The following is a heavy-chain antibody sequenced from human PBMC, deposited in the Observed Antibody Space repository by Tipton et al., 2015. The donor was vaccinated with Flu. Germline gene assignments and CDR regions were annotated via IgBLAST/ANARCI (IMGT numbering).Heavy chain of an antibody. J-gene: IGHJ3*02. CDR1: GFTFSSYG. D-gene: IGHD3-22*01. CDR2: ISYDGSNK. CDR3: ARASGGSGYYFDAFDI. V-gene: IGHV3-30*03. Sequence: QLVQSGGGVVQPGRSLRLSCAASGFTFSSYGMHWVRQAPGKGLEWVAVISYDGSNKYYADSVKGRFTISRDNSKNTLYLQMNSLRAEDTAVYYCARASGGSGYYFDAFDIWGQGTMVTVSS.